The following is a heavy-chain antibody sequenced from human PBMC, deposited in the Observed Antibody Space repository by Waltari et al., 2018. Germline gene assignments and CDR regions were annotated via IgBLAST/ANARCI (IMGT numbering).Heavy chain of an antibody. Sequence: KKPGATVKISCKASGYTFTDYYMHWVQQAPGKGLEWMGRVDPEDGETIYAEKFQGRVTITADTSTDTAYMELSSLRSEDTAVYYCATGISSSLAARPVGIFDYWGQGTLVTVSS. V-gene: IGHV1-69-2*01. CDR1: GYTFTDYY. J-gene: IGHJ4*02. CDR2: VDPEDGET. CDR3: ATGISSSLAARPVGIFDY. D-gene: IGHD6-6*01.